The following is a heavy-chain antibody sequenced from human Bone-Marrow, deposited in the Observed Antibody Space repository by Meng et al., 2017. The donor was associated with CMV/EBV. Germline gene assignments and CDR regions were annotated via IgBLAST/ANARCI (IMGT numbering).Heavy chain of an antibody. CDR2: IWHDGSNK. D-gene: IGHD3-9*01. J-gene: IGHJ4*02. Sequence: GGSLRLSCVASGFTFSTYGLHWVRQAPGKGLEWVAVIWHDGSNKYYADSVKGRFTISRDNSKNTLYLQMNSLRAEDTAVYYCVRIVIPVDIFWYDLPDFWGQGTLVTVYS. CDR1: GFTFSTYG. V-gene: IGHV3-33*01. CDR3: VRIVIPVDIFWYDLPDF.